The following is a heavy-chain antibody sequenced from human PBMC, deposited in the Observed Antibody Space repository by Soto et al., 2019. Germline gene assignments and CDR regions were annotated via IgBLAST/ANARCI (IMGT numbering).Heavy chain of an antibody. CDR3: AKLAVTTSLPFDY. CDR2: ISGSGGST. J-gene: IGHJ4*02. CDR1: VFTFTIYA. Sequence: LRLSCAASVFTFTIYAMSWVRQAPGKGLEWVSAISGSGGSTYYADSVKGRFTISRDNSKNTLYLQMNSLRAEDTAVYYCAKLAVTTSLPFDYWGQGTLVTVSS. D-gene: IGHD4-17*01. V-gene: IGHV3-23*01.